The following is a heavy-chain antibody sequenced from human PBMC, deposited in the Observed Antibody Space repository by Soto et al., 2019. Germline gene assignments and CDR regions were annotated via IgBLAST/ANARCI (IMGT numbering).Heavy chain of an antibody. CDR3: AREGGSGSYFLENWFDP. D-gene: IGHD3-10*01. CDR2: ISAYNGNT. Sequence: GASVKVSCKASGYTFTSHGISWVRQAPGQGLEWMGWISAYNGNTNYAQKLQGRVTMTTDTSTSTAYMELRSLRSDDTAVYYCAREGGSGSYFLENWFDPWGQGTLVTVSS. V-gene: IGHV1-18*01. J-gene: IGHJ5*02. CDR1: GYTFTSHG.